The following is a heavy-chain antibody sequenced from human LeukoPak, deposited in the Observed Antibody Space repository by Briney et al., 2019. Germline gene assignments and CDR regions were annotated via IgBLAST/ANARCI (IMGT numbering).Heavy chain of an antibody. D-gene: IGHD3-22*01. CDR2: IKSKTDGGTT. V-gene: IGHV3-15*07. J-gene: IGHJ5*02. Sequence: KPGGSLRLSCAASGFTFSNAWMNWVRQAPGKGLEWVGRIKSKTDGGTTDYAAPVKGRFTISRDDSKNTLYLQMNSLKTEDTAVYYCTTDTLSYYYDSSGISSWGQGTLVTVSS. CDR1: GFTFSNAW. CDR3: TTDTLSYYYDSSGISS.